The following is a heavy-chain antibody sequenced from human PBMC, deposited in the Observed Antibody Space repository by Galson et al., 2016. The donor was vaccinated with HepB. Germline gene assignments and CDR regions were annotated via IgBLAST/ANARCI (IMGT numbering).Heavy chain of an antibody. V-gene: IGHV3-9*01. J-gene: IGHJ5*02. Sequence: SLRLSCAASEFTFEDFTMHWVRQIPGKGLEWVSGITWNSNDSGYAASVKGRFTVSRDNVKNSLVLEMSSLRSEDTALYYCVKQKAPWSVTGGFDHWGQGTLVIVSS. CDR3: VKQKAPWSVTGGFDH. D-gene: IGHD2-21*02. CDR2: ITWNSNDS. CDR1: EFTFEDFT.